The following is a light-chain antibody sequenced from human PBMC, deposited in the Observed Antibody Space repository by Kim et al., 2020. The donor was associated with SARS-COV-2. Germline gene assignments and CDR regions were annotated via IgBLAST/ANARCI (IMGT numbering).Light chain of an antibody. CDR1: QCGSYNY. CDR3: QQYKSSPAT. V-gene: IGKV3-20*01. J-gene: IGKJ1*01. CDR2: GAS. Sequence: SAEESSTHACKPCQCGSYNYLALYQQQPGRAPRLLICGASSTASGIPDRFSGSVSGTDFTLTISTLEREDFGVYYCQQYKSSPATFGQGAKVDIK.